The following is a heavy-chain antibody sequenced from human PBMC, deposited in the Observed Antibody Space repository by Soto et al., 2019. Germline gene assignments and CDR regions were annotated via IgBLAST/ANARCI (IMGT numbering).Heavy chain of an antibody. CDR2: ISGSGGST. CDR3: AKGAYGSGSYDC. V-gene: IGHV3-23*01. Sequence: EVQLLESGGGLVQPGGSLRLSCAASGFTFSNYAMTWVRQRPGKGLEWVSGISGSGGSTSYADSVKSRFTISRDNSKNTLHLQMNSLRVEDTAIYYCAKGAYGSGSYDCWGQGTLVTVSS. CDR1: GFTFSNYA. D-gene: IGHD3-10*01. J-gene: IGHJ4*02.